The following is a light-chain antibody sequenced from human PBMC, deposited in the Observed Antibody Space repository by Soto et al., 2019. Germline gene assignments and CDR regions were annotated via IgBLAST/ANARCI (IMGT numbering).Light chain of an antibody. CDR1: RSNIGAGYD. CDR2: GNS. V-gene: IGLV1-40*01. Sequence: QSVLTQPPSVSGAPGQRVTISCTGSRSNIGAGYDVHWYQQLPGTAPQLLIYGNSNRPSGVPDRLSGSKSGTSAPLAITGLQAEDEADYSCQSYDSSLGAHVVFGGGTKLTVL. J-gene: IGLJ2*01. CDR3: QSYDSSLGAHVV.